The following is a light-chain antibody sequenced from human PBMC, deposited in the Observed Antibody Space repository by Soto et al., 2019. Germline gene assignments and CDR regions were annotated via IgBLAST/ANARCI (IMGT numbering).Light chain of an antibody. Sequence: EIQMAQSPAALCASVGDRVAVTCRASQSISTYLAWYQQKPGKAPKLLIYKASSLESGVPSSFSGSGSGAEFTLTISSLQPDDFATYYCQQYNTYSRTFGQGTKADI. CDR1: QSISTY. CDR2: KAS. CDR3: QQYNTYSRT. V-gene: IGKV1-5*03. J-gene: IGKJ1*01.